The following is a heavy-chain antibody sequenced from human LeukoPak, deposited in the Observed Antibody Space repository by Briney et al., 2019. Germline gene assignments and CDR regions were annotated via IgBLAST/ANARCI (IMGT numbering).Heavy chain of an antibody. CDR1: RFTFSNYG. D-gene: IGHD1-26*01. Sequence: GGSLRLSCAASRFTFSNYGVNWVRQAPGKGLEWVSYTNSRSSTIYYADSVRGRFTISRDNAKNSLYLQMNSLKAEDTAIYYCAREVGTPQAFDIWGQGTMVTVSS. CDR3: AREVGTPQAFDI. CDR2: TNSRSSTI. J-gene: IGHJ3*02. V-gene: IGHV3-48*01.